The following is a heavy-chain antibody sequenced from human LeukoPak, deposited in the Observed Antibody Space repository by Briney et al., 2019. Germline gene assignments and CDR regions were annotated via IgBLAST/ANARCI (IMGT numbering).Heavy chain of an antibody. CDR3: ARDRGSYYFDY. V-gene: IGHV3-30*02. Sequence: PGGSLRLSCAASRFTFSSYGMHWVRQAPGMGLEWVAFIRYDGSDTYYTDSVKGRFTISRDNSKNTVYLQMNSLRAEDTAVYYCARDRGSYYFDYWGQGTLVTVSS. J-gene: IGHJ4*02. CDR2: IRYDGSDT. D-gene: IGHD1-26*01. CDR1: RFTFSSYG.